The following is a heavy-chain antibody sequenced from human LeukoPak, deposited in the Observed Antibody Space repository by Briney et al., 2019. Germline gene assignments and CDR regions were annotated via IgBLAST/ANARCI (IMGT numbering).Heavy chain of an antibody. CDR3: ARGDYYGSGRGVDY. D-gene: IGHD3-10*01. CDR2: INAGNGNT. V-gene: IGHV1-3*01. CDR1: GYTFTSYA. Sequence: ASVKVSCKASGYTFTSYAMHWVRQAPGQRLEWMGWINAGNGNTKYSQKFKGRFTITRDTSASTAYMELSSLRSEDTAVYYCARGDYYGSGRGVDYWGQGTLVTVSS. J-gene: IGHJ4*02.